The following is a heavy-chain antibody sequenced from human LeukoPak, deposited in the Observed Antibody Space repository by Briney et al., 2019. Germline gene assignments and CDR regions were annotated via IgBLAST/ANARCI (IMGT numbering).Heavy chain of an antibody. J-gene: IGHJ4*02. CDR3: DPHDSSSHF. CDR2: ISSDGSNK. D-gene: IGHD6-6*01. Sequence: GGSLRLSCAASGFIFSSYAMHWVRQAPGKGLEWVAFISSDGSNKYYADSVKGRFTISRDNSKNTLYLQMDSLGDEDTAVYYCDPHDSSSHFWGQGTLVTVSS. CDR1: GFIFSSYA. V-gene: IGHV3-30-3*01.